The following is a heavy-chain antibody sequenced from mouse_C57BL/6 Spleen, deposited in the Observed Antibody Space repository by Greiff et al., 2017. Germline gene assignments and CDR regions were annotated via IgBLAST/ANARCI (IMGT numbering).Heavy chain of an antibody. D-gene: IGHD2-4*01. Sequence: EVMLVESGGGLVQPGGSLKLSCAASGYTFSDYYMYWVRQTPEKRLEWVAYISHGGGSTSYPDTVKGRFTFSRDNAKNTLYLQLRRLPSEDTAMYYCAKQGGDYDVRYAMDYWGQGTSVTVSS. CDR3: AKQGGDYDVRYAMDY. CDR2: ISHGGGST. CDR1: GYTFSDYY. V-gene: IGHV5-12*01. J-gene: IGHJ4*01.